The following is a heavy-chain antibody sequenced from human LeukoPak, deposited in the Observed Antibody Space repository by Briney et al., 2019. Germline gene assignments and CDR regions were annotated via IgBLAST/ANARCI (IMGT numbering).Heavy chain of an antibody. J-gene: IGHJ4*02. V-gene: IGHV3-21*01. Sequence: GGSLRLSCAASGFTFSSYSMNWVRQAPGKGLEWVSSISSSSSYIYYADSVKGRFTISRDNAKNSLYLQMNSLRAEDTAVYYCARSPHYYDSSGYGYYFDFWGQGTLVTVSS. D-gene: IGHD3-22*01. CDR3: ARSPHYYDSSGYGYYFDF. CDR1: GFTFSSYS. CDR2: ISSSSSYI.